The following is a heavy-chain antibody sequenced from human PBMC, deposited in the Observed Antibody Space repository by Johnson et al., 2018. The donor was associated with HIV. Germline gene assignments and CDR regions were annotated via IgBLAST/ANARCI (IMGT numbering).Heavy chain of an antibody. CDR2: TSYDGSNT. J-gene: IGHJ3*02. V-gene: IGHV3-30*04. CDR3: ARDRWLRLPGSEFFCDI. D-gene: IGHD5-12*01. CDR1: GFTFSSYA. Sequence: VESGGGLVQPGGSLRLSCAASGFTFSSYAMHWVRQAPGKGLEWVTVTSYDGSNTYSGDSVKGRFTISSDNAKKTLYLQMNSLRAEDTAVYYCARDRWLRLPGSEFFCDIWCQGTMVTVSS.